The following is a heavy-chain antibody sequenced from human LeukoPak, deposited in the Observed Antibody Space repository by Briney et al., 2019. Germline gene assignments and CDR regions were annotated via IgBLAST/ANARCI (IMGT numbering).Heavy chain of an antibody. D-gene: IGHD2-2*01. Sequence: PGGSLRLSCAGSGFTLSSAWMTWVRQAPGKGLEWVGLSKSKTDGGTTDYAAPVKGRFTISRDDSKNTLYLQMNSLKTEDTAVYHCAKYCISADCYANWFGPWGQGTLVTVSS. CDR3: AKYCISADCYANWFGP. V-gene: IGHV3-15*01. J-gene: IGHJ5*02. CDR1: GFTLSSAW. CDR2: SKSKTDGGTT.